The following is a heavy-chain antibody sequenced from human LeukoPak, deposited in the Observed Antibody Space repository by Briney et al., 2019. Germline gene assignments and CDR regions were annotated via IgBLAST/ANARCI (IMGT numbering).Heavy chain of an antibody. Sequence: ASVKVSCKASGFTFTSHDINWVRQAPGQGLEWMGWMAPNSGSTGYAQKFQGRVTMTRNTSISTAYMELSSLRSEDTAVYYCARLSSGWQLGVDYWGQGTLVTVSS. CDR1: GFTFTSHD. J-gene: IGHJ4*02. D-gene: IGHD6-19*01. V-gene: IGHV1-8*01. CDR2: MAPNSGST. CDR3: ARLSSGWQLGVDY.